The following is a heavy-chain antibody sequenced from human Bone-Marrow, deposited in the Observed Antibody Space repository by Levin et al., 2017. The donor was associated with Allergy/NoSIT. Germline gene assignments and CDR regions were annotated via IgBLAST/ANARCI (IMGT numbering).Heavy chain of an antibody. J-gene: IGHJ5*02. CDR1: GGSLRSNDW. V-gene: IGHV4-4*02. CDR2: ISPSGST. Sequence: SQTLSLTCAVSGGSLRSNDWWSWVRQTPGKGLEWIGEISPSGSTNYNPSLKSRVTISVDNSKNHFSLKLSSVTAADTAVYYCARDSNNSWGGNCFDPWGQGTLVIVSS. CDR3: ARDSNNSWGGNCFDP. D-gene: IGHD2-15*01.